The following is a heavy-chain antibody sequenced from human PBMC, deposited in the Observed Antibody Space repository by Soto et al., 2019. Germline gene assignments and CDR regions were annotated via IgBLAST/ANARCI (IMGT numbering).Heavy chain of an antibody. CDR1: GGSISSGGYY. V-gene: IGHV4-31*03. CDR3: ARVSRVQGYDIVTGYYDYGMDV. Sequence: QVQLQESGPGLVKPSQTLSLTCTVSGGSISSGGYYWSWIRQHPGKGLEWIGYIYYSGSTYYNPSLTSRVTISVDTSKSHISMKLSSVTAADTAVYYCARVSRVQGYDIVTGYYDYGMDVWGQGTTVTVSS. D-gene: IGHD3-9*01. J-gene: IGHJ6*02. CDR2: IYYSGST.